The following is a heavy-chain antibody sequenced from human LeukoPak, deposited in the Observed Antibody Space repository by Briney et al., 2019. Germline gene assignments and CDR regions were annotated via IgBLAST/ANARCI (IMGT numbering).Heavy chain of an antibody. CDR2: INPSGGST. J-gene: IGHJ4*02. Sequence: ASVKVSCKASGYTFTSYSINWVRQAPGQGLEWMGIINPSGGSTTYTQKFQGRVTMTRDTSTSTVYMELSSLRSEDTAVYYCARDSLGYCSSTSCSKGDYWGQGTLVTVSS. CDR3: ARDSLGYCSSTSCSKGDY. D-gene: IGHD2-2*01. CDR1: GYTFTSYS. V-gene: IGHV1-46*01.